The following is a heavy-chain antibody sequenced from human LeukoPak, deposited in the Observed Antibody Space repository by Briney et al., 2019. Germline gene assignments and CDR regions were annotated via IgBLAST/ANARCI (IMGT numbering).Heavy chain of an antibody. D-gene: IGHD1-1*01. CDR1: GGSFSGYY. J-gene: IGHJ4*02. CDR3: ARDWNRYAY. Sequence: NPSETLSLTCAVYGGSFSGYYWSWIRQPPGKGLEWIGEINHSGSTNYNPSLKSRVTISVDKSKNQFSLKLSSVTAADTAVYYCARDWNRYAYWGQGTLVTVSS. CDR2: INHSGST. V-gene: IGHV4-34*01.